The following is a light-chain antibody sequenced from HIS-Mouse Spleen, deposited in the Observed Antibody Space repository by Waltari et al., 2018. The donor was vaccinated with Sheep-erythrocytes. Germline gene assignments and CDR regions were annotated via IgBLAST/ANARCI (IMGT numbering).Light chain of an antibody. J-gene: IGLJ2*01. CDR2: QDS. V-gene: IGLV3-1*01. CDR3: QAWDSSHVV. CDR1: KLGAKY. Sequence: SYELTQPPSVSVSPGQTASITCSGDKLGAKYACWYQQKPGQSPVLVIYQDSKRPSGIPARFSGSNSGNTATLTISGTQAMDEADYYCQAWDSSHVVFGGGTKLTVL.